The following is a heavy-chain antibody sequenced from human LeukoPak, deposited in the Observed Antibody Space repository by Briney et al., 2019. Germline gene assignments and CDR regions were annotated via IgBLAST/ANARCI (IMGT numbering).Heavy chain of an antibody. V-gene: IGHV3-21*01. CDR2: ISTSSSYI. CDR1: GFTFSSHS. D-gene: IGHD1-26*01. Sequence: PGGSLRLSCAASGFTFSSHSMNWVRQAPGKGLEWVSSISTSSSYIYYADSVKGRFTISRDNAKNSLYLQMNSLRAEDTAVYYCARGRQNTGSYSDAFDIWGQGTMVTVSS. J-gene: IGHJ3*02. CDR3: ARGRQNTGSYSDAFDI.